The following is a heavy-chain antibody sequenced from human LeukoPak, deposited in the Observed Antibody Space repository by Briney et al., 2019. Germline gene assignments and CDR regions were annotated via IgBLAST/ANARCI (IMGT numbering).Heavy chain of an antibody. J-gene: IGHJ3*02. CDR1: GFTFSSYS. CDR2: ISSTSAGI. D-gene: IGHD3-22*01. CDR3: ARSGTTYYYDSSTRI. Sequence: GGSLRLSCAASGFTFSSYSMNWVRQAPGKGVEGGSYISSTSAGIYYADSVEGRFTVSRDNAKNSLYLQMSSLRAEDTAVYYCARSGTTYYYDSSTRIWGQGTMVTVSS. V-gene: IGHV3-48*04.